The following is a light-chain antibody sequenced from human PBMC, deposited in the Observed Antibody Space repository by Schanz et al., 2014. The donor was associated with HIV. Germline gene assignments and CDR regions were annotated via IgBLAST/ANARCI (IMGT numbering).Light chain of an antibody. J-gene: IGKJ1*01. Sequence: DIQMTQSPSFVSASVGDRVTITCQASQDISNSLNWYQQKPGKAPKLLIYEASSLETGVPSRFSGGGSGTHFTFTISGLQPEDVATYYCQQHEDLLPTFGQGTKVEIK. CDR2: EAS. V-gene: IGKV1-33*01. CDR3: QQHEDLLPT. CDR1: QDISNS.